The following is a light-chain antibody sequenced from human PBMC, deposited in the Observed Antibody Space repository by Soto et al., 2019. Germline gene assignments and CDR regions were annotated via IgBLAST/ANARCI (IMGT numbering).Light chain of an antibody. CDR1: SSNIGSNP. CDR2: RNN. Sequence: QSVLTQPPSASGTPGQTVTISCSGSSSNIGSNPVQWYQQVPGTAPKLLIYRNNQRPSGVPDRFSGSKSGTSASLAISGLQSEDEADYHGATWEDTLYGPVFGGGTKLTVL. J-gene: IGLJ3*02. CDR3: ATWEDTLYGPV. V-gene: IGLV1-44*01.